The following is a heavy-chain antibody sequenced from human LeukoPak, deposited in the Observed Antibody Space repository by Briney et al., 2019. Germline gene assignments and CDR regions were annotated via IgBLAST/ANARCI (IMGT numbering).Heavy chain of an antibody. CDR2: IIPILGIA. D-gene: IGHD6-19*01. CDR3: ARAGVYSSGYGY. V-gene: IGHV1-69*04. Sequence: SVKVSCKASGGTFSSYAISWVRQAPGQGLEWMGRIIPILGIANYAQKFQGRVTITADKSTSTAYMELSSLRSEDTAVYYCARAGVYSSGYGYWGQGTLVTVSS. CDR1: GGTFSSYA. J-gene: IGHJ4*02.